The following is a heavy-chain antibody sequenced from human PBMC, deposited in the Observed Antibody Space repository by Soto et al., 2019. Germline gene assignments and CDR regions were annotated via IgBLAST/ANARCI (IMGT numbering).Heavy chain of an antibody. CDR1: GFTFSSYA. CDR2: ISGSGGST. D-gene: IGHD3-10*01. Sequence: LRLSCAASGFTFSSYAMSWVRQAPGKGLEWVSAISGSGGSTYYADSVKGRFTISSDNSKNTLYLQMNSLRAEDTAVYYCAKSSGSGSYWYWFDPWGQGTLVTVSS. J-gene: IGHJ5*02. V-gene: IGHV3-23*01. CDR3: AKSSGSGSYWYWFDP.